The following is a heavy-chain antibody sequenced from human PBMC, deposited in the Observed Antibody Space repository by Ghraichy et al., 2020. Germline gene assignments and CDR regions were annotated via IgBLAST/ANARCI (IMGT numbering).Heavy chain of an antibody. V-gene: IGHV3-21*01. D-gene: IGHD2-15*01. CDR3: TRDRLPSIAHFDY. Sequence: GESLNISCAAFGFTFSAYTMNWVRQAPGKGLEWVSSISTGSTYMHFADSVKGRFTISRDNANNSLYLQMNSLRAEDTAVYYCTRDRLPSIAHFDYWGQGTLVTVSS. CDR2: ISTGSTYM. CDR1: GFTFSAYT. J-gene: IGHJ4*02.